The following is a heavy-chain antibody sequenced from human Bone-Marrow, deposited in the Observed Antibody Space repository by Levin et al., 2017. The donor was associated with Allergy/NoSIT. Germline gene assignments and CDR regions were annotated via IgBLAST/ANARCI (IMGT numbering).Heavy chain of an antibody. V-gene: IGHV6-1*01. Sequence: SETLSLTCAISGDSLSSNIATWNWIRQSPSRGLEWLGRTYYRSKWSSDYAPSVKSRITINPDTSKNQFSLQLGSVTPEDTAMYYCTRRTVAGSAWYFDVWGRGTLVTVSS. J-gene: IGHJ2*01. CDR3: TRRTVAGSAWYFDV. CDR2: TYYRSKWSS. CDR1: GDSLSSNIAT. D-gene: IGHD6-19*01.